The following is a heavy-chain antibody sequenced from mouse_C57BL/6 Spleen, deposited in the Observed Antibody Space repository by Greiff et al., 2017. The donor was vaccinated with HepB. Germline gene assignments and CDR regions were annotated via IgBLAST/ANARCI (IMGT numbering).Heavy chain of an antibody. J-gene: IGHJ4*01. CDR1: GYAFSSSW. D-gene: IGHD1-1*01. Sequence: VQLVESGPELVKPGASVKISCKASGYAFSSSWMNWVKQRPGKGLEWIGRIYPGDGDTNYNGKFKGKATLTADKSSSTAYMQLSSLTSEDSAVYFCARSLYYYGSEGYAMDYWGQGTSVTVSS. V-gene: IGHV1-82*01. CDR2: IYPGDGDT. CDR3: ARSLYYYGSEGYAMDY.